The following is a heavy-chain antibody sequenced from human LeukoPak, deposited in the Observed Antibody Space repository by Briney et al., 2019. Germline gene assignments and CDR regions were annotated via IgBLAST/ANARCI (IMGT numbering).Heavy chain of an antibody. J-gene: IGHJ4*02. D-gene: IGHD3-10*01. Sequence: PSETLSLTCAVYGGSFSGYYWSWIRQPPGKGLEWIGEINRSGNTNYNPSLKSRVTISVDMSKNQFSLKLSSVTAADTAVYCCAIGDVGLLWFGEPKPFDYWGQGTLVTVSS. CDR3: AIGDVGLLWFGEPKPFDY. CDR2: INRSGNT. V-gene: IGHV4-34*01. CDR1: GGSFSGYY.